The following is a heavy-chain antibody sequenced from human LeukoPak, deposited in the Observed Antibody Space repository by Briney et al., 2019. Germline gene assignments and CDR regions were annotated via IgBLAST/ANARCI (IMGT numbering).Heavy chain of an antibody. D-gene: IGHD3-3*01. Sequence: GGSLRLSCVASGFTFNKYAIHWVRQAPGEGLEWLAVISYDGSDKYYADSVKGRFTISRDNSENTLYLQMNSLRAEDTAVYYCAKGTLEWLFSGMYYFDYWGQGTLVTVSS. J-gene: IGHJ4*02. V-gene: IGHV3-30*04. CDR3: AKGTLEWLFSGMYYFDY. CDR1: GFTFNKYA. CDR2: ISYDGSDK.